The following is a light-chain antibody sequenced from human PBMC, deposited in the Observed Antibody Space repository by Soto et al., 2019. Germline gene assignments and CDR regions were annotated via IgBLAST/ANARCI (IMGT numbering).Light chain of an antibody. CDR2: GAS. Sequence: EIVMTQSPATLSVSPGERATLSCRASQSVYSNLAWYKQKPGQAPRLLIFGASTEAAGISARVSGSGSGTEVTLTISSLQSEDFAVYYCQQYHNWPWTLGQVTTVEIK. CDR3: QQYHNWPWT. J-gene: IGKJ1*01. CDR1: QSVYSN. V-gene: IGKV3-15*01.